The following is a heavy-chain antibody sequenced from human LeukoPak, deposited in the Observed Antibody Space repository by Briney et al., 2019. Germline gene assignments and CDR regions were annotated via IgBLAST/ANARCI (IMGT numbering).Heavy chain of an antibody. J-gene: IGHJ4*02. D-gene: IGHD6-13*01. CDR2: IYYSGST. CDR3: AGGDIAAAGTFDY. Sequence: SETLSLTCTVSGGSISSYYWSWIRQPPGKGLEWIGYIYYSGSTNYNPSLKSRVTISVDTSKNQFSLKLSSVTAADTAVYYCAGGDIAAAGTFDYWGQGTLVTVPS. V-gene: IGHV4-59*01. CDR1: GGSISSYY.